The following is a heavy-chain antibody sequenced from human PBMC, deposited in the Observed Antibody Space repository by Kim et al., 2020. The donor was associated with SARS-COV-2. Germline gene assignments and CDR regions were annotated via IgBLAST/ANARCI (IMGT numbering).Heavy chain of an antibody. V-gene: IGHV4-59*08. Sequence: SETLSLTCTVSDDPVSSYFWTWIRQPPGKGLEWIGHIYDSGRTRYNPSLKRRVSISVDTSKNQFSLKLRSVTAADTAVYFCARQKGTSSYFYYYGLDVWGQGTTVTVSS. CDR2: IYDSGRT. D-gene: IGHD6-6*01. J-gene: IGHJ6*02. CDR1: DDPVSSYF. CDR3: ARQKGTSSYFYYYGLDV.